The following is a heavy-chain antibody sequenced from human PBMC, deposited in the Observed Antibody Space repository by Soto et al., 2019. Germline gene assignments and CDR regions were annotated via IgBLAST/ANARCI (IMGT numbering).Heavy chain of an antibody. Sequence: SVKVSCKASGGTFSSYAISWVRQAPGQGLEWMGGIIPIFGTANYAQKFQGRVTITADESTSTAYMELSSLRSEDTAVYYCARPIPYYDPAPHAFDIWGQGTMVTVSS. CDR2: IIPIFGTA. CDR1: GGTFSSYA. V-gene: IGHV1-69*13. D-gene: IGHD3-22*01. J-gene: IGHJ3*02. CDR3: ARPIPYYDPAPHAFDI.